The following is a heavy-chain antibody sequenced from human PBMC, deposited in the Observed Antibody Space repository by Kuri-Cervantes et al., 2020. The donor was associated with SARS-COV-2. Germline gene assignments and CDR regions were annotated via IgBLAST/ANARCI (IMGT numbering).Heavy chain of an antibody. D-gene: IGHD3-3*01. CDR2: INSDGSST. CDR3: ASLSNLEWLPP. J-gene: IGHJ5*02. Sequence: GGSLRLSCAASGFTFSSYWMHWVRQAPGKGLVWASRINSDGSSTSYADSVKGRFTISRDNAKNTLYLQMNSLRAEDTAVYYCASLSNLEWLPPWGQGTLVTVSS. CDR1: GFTFSSYW. V-gene: IGHV3-74*01.